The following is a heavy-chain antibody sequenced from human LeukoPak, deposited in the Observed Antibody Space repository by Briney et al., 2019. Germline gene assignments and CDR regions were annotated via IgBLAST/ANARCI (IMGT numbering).Heavy chain of an antibody. D-gene: IGHD5-18*01. CDR3: ARDRTDTAMVGD. Sequence: SETLSLTCTVSGYSISSGYYWGWIRQPPGKGLEWIGSIYYSGSTYYNPSLKSRVTISVDTSKNQFSLKLSSVTAADTAVYYCARDRTDTAMVGDWGQGTLVTVSS. V-gene: IGHV4-38-2*02. CDR1: GYSISSGYY. J-gene: IGHJ4*02. CDR2: IYYSGST.